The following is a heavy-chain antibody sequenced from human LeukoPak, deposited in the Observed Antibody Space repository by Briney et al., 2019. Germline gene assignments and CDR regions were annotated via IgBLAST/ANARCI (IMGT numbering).Heavy chain of an antibody. D-gene: IGHD2-15*01. V-gene: IGHV3-21*01. J-gene: IGHJ5*02. CDR1: GFTFRSYS. CDR2: ISSSGSYI. Sequence: GGSLRLSCAASGFTFRSYSMNWVRQAPGKGLEWVSLISSSGSYIYYAGSVKGRFTISRDSAKNSLYLQMNSLRAEDTAVYYCAREYCSGGTCLPPTWGRGTLVTVSS. CDR3: AREYCSGGTCLPPT.